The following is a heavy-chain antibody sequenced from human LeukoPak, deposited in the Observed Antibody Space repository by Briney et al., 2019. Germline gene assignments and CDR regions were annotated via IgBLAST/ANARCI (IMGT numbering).Heavy chain of an antibody. Sequence: PGGSLRLSCAGSGFTFSRNAMNWVRQTPGKGLEWVAYNSPGSGSTDYAEPVQGRFSISRDNDKNSLYLQLSSLRADDTGVYYCAKALDVVVPAAVDYWGQGTLVTVDS. J-gene: IGHJ4*02. CDR3: AKALDVVVPAAVDY. D-gene: IGHD2-2*01. CDR1: GFTFSRNA. CDR2: NSPGSGST. V-gene: IGHV3-48*01.